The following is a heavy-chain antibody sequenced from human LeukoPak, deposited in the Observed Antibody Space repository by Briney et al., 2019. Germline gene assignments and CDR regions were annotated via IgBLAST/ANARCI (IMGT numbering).Heavy chain of an antibody. CDR1: GFTFSVYG. D-gene: IGHD6-13*01. J-gene: IGHJ4*02. V-gene: IGHV3-23*01. CDR3: AKGGQLVRRFDY. CDR2: ISYSGGST. Sequence: PGGSLRLSCAASGFTFSVYGMNWVRQAPGKGLEWVSAISYSGGSTYYADSVKGRFTISRDNSKNTLYLQMDSLRAEDTAVYYCAKGGQLVRRFDYWGQGTLVTASS.